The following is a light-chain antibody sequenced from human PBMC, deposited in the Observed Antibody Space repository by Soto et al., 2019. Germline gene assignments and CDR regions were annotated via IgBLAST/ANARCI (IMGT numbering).Light chain of an antibody. V-gene: IGKV3-20*01. J-gene: IGKJ1*01. Sequence: EIVLTQSPGTLSLSPGERATLSCRASQSVSSSHLAWYRQKPGQAPRLLIYGASSRATGIPDRFSGSGSGTDFTLIISRLEPEDFAVYYCQQYGSSPRTFGQGTKVEIK. CDR1: QSVSSSH. CDR2: GAS. CDR3: QQYGSSPRT.